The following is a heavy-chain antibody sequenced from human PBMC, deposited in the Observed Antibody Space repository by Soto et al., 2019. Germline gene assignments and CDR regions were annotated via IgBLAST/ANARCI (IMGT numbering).Heavy chain of an antibody. CDR3: ARRYSGYDNYYYYYYMDV. V-gene: IGHV4-59*12. CDR1: GGSISSYY. J-gene: IGHJ6*03. Sequence: PSETLSLTCTVSGGSISSYYWSWIRQPPGKGLEWIGYIYYSGSTNYNPSLKSRVTISVDTSKNQFSLKLSSVTAADTAVYYCARRYSGYDNYYYYYYMDVWGKGTTVTVSS. CDR2: IYYSGST. D-gene: IGHD5-12*01.